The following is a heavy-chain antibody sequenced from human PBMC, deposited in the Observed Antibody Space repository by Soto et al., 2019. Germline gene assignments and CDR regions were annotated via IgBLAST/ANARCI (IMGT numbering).Heavy chain of an antibody. CDR2: INPSGGSP. J-gene: IGHJ3*02. D-gene: IGHD4-17*01. V-gene: IGHV1-46*01. CDR1: GYTFTNYY. CDR3: ARAQCYGGNTGDAFDI. Sequence: QVQLVQSGAEVKKPGASVKVSCKASGYTFTNYYIHWVRQAPGQGLEWLGIINPSGGSPSYAQKFQGRVTMTSDTATSTVYMELRSLRSEDTAVYYCARAQCYGGNTGDAFDIWGQGTMITVSS.